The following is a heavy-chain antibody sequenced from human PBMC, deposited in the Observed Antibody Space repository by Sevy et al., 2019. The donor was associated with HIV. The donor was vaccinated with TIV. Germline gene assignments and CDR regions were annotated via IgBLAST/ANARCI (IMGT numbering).Heavy chain of an antibody. CDR3: AKGDRTFYGLDV. CDR1: GFTFSSYS. V-gene: IGHV3-23*01. D-gene: IGHD2-15*01. CDR2: ISGSGGST. J-gene: IGHJ6*02. Sequence: GGSLRLSCAASGFTFSSYSMNWVRQAPGKGLEWVSAISGSGGSTYYADSVEGRFTISRDKSKNTLYLQMNSLTAEDTAVYFCAKGDRTFYGLDVWGQGTTVTVSS.